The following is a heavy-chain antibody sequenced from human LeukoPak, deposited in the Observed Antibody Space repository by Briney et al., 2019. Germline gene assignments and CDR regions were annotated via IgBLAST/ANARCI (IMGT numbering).Heavy chain of an antibody. V-gene: IGHV3-15*01. CDR2: IKSKTDGGTT. CDR3: TTAGIVVVPAVARDYYYYMDV. D-gene: IGHD2-2*01. Sequence: GGSLRLSCAASGFTFSNAWMSWVRQAPGEGLEWVGRIKSKTDGGTTDYAAPVKGRFTISRDDSKNTLYLQMNSLKTEDTAVYYCTTAGIVVVPAVARDYYYYMDVWGKGTTVTVSS. CDR1: GFTFSNAW. J-gene: IGHJ6*03.